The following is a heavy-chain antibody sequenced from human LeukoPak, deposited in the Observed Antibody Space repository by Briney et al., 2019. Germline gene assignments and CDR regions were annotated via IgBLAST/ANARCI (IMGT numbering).Heavy chain of an antibody. Sequence: PSETLSLTCTVSGGSISSGGYYWSWIRQHPGKGLEWIGYIYYSGSTYYNPSLKSRVTISVDTSKNQFSLKLSSVTAADTAVYYCARGMPGWNYENYWGQGTLVTVSS. CDR3: ARGMPGWNYENY. J-gene: IGHJ4*02. CDR1: GGSISSGGYY. CDR2: IYYSGST. D-gene: IGHD1-7*01. V-gene: IGHV4-31*03.